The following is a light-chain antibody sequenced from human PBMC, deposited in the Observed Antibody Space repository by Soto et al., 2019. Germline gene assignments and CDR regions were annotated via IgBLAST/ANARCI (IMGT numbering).Light chain of an antibody. Sequence: DIQMTQSTSSLSASVGDRVTITCRASQSISNYLNWYQQKPGIAPKLLIYGAYSLQSGVPSRVSGSGYGTDFTLTISSLQPEDFATYYCQQSYSTPRTFGGGTKVEIK. CDR1: QSISNY. CDR2: GAY. V-gene: IGKV1-39*01. CDR3: QQSYSTPRT. J-gene: IGKJ4*01.